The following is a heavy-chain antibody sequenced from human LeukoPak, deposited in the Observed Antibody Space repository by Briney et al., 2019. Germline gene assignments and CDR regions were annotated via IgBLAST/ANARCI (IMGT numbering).Heavy chain of an antibody. CDR1: GGSFSGYY. Sequence: SETLSLTCAVYGGSFSGYYWSWIRQPPGKGLEGIGEINHSGSTNYNPSLKSRVTISVDTSKNQFSLKLSSVTAADTAVYYCARFCVTGPIYYSDYWGQGTLGTVSS. V-gene: IGHV4-34*01. CDR3: ARFCVTGPIYYSDY. D-gene: IGHD3-9*01. CDR2: INHSGST. J-gene: IGHJ4*02.